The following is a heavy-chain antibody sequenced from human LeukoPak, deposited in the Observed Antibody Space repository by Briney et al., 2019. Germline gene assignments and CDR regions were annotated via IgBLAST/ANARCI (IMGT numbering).Heavy chain of an antibody. J-gene: IGHJ4*02. D-gene: IGHD6-19*01. Sequence: PSETLSLTCSVSRGSISTYYWSWIRQPPGKGPEWIGFVFYSGTTNSNPSVKSRVSMSVDMSKNHLSLELTSVTAADSAVYYCARSRSSSPYYFDTWGQGTLVTVSS. CDR1: RGSISTYY. CDR3: ARSRSSSPYYFDT. V-gene: IGHV4-59*01. CDR2: VFYSGTT.